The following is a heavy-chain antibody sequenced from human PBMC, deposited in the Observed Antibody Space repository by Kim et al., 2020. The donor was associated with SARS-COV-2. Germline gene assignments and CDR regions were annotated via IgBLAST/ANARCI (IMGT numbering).Heavy chain of an antibody. J-gene: IGHJ3*02. CDR2: ISAGGIIT. Sequence: GGSLRLSCAASAFTFSNYAMSWVRQAPGKGLEWVSAISAGGIITYYVDSVKGRFTISRDNSKNTLYLQMNSLSAEDTALYYCVKAEERGGRYPWAAFDI. CDR3: VKAEERGGRYPWAAFDI. D-gene: IGHD3-16*02. CDR1: AFTFSNYA. V-gene: IGHV3-23*01.